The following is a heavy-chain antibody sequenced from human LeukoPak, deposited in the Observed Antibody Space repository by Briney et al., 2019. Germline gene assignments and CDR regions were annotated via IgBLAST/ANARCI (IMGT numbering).Heavy chain of an antibody. CDR1: GYTLTGYY. CDR2: INPNSGGT. Sequence: GASVKVSCKASGYTLTGYYMHWVRQAPGQGLEWMGWINPNSGGTNYAQKFQGRVTMTRDTSISTAYMELSRLRSDDTAVYYCARSTYSSSWYDGAFTDYWGQGNLVTVSS. CDR3: ARSTYSSSWYDGAFTDY. D-gene: IGHD6-13*01. V-gene: IGHV1-2*02. J-gene: IGHJ4*02.